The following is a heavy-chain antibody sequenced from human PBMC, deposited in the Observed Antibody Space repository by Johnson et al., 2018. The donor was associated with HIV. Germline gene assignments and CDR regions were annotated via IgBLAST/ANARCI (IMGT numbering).Heavy chain of an antibody. CDR1: GFTFSSYA. Sequence: QVQLVESGGGLVKPGRSLRLSCAASGFTFSSYAMHWVRQAPGKGLEWVAVISYDGSNKYQADSVKGRFTISRDNSKNTLYLQMNSLRAEDTAVYYCARDKGTNFSGWYRESDAFDIWGQGTMVTVSS. CDR3: ARDKGTNFSGWYRESDAFDI. D-gene: IGHD6-19*01. CDR2: ISYDGSNK. V-gene: IGHV3-30*04. J-gene: IGHJ3*02.